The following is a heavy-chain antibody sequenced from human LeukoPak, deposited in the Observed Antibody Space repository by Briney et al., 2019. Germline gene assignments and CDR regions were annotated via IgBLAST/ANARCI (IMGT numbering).Heavy chain of an antibody. J-gene: IGHJ3*02. V-gene: IGHV3-48*03. CDR3: ARSGGYFDWLSKHDAFDI. CDR1: GFTFSSYE. Sequence: GGSLRLPCAASGFTFSSYEMNWVRQAPGKGLEWVSYISSSGSTKYYADSVKGRFTISRDNAKNSLYLQMNSLRAEDTAVYYCARSGGYFDWLSKHDAFDIWGQGTMVTVSS. CDR2: ISSSGSTK. D-gene: IGHD3-9*01.